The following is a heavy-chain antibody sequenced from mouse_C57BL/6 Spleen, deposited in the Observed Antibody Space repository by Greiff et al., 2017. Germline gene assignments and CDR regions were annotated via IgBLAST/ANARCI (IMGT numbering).Heavy chain of an antibody. D-gene: IGHD1-1*01. Sequence: QVQLKESGPGLVQPSQSLSITCTVSGFSLTSYGVHWVRQSPGKGLEWLGVIWSGGSTDYNAAFISRLSISKDNSKSQVFFKMNSLQADDTAIYYCATRGYYYGSSLYAMDYWGQGTSVTVSS. CDR3: ATRGYYYGSSLYAMDY. J-gene: IGHJ4*01. CDR2: IWSGGST. CDR1: GFSLTSYG. V-gene: IGHV2-2*01.